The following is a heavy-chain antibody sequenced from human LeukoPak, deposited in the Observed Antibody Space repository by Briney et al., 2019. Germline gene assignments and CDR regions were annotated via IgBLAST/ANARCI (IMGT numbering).Heavy chain of an antibody. CDR2: ISYDGSNK. CDR1: RFTFSSYD. J-gene: IGHJ3*01. V-gene: IGHV3-30*03. D-gene: IGHD4-17*01. CDR3: ARAVEVVYGDIFDF. Sequence: PGRSLRLSCAASRFTFSSYDMHWVRQAPGKGLEWVALISYDGSNKYYADSVKGRFTISRDNSKNTLYLQMNSLRAEDTAVYYCARAVEVVYGDIFDFWGQGTMVTVSS.